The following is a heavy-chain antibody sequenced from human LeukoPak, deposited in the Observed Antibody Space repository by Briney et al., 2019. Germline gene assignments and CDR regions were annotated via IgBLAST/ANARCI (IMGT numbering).Heavy chain of an antibody. CDR2: IYYSGST. D-gene: IGHD6-13*01. CDR1: GGSISSSSYY. CDR3: ARIPSSSWSKLNYWYFDL. J-gene: IGHJ2*01. V-gene: IGHV4-39*01. Sequence: SETLSLTCTVSGGSISSSSYYWGWIRQPPGKGLEWSGSIYYSGSTYYNPSLKSRVTISVDTSKNQFSLKLSSVTAADTAVYYCARIPSSSWSKLNYWYFDLWGRGTLVTVSS.